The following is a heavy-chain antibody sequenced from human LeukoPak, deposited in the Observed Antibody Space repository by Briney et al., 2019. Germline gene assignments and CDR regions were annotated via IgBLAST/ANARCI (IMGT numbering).Heavy chain of an antibody. CDR1: GYTFTTYA. CDR2: IYTNTGNP. J-gene: IGHJ4*02. V-gene: IGHV7-4-1*02. D-gene: IGHD2-15*01. Sequence: GASVKVSCKASGYTFTTYAMNWVRQAPGQGLEWMGWIYTNTGNPTYAQGFTGRFVLSLDTSVSTAYLQISSLKAEDTALYYCARARDCSGGNCYSDYWGQGTLVTVSS. CDR3: ARARDCSGGNCYSDY.